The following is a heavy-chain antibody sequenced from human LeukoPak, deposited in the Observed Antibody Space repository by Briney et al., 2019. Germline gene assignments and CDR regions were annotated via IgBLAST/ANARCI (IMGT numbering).Heavy chain of an antibody. Sequence: LSLTCAVYGGSFSGYYWSWIRQPPGKGLEWIGSIYYSGSTYYNPSLKSRVTISVDTSKNQFSLKLSSVTAADTAVYYCARWGAYDSSGYFIDAFDIWGQGTMVTVSS. CDR1: GGSFSGYY. CDR3: ARWGAYDSSGYFIDAFDI. V-gene: IGHV4-34*01. CDR2: IYYSGST. D-gene: IGHD3-22*01. J-gene: IGHJ3*02.